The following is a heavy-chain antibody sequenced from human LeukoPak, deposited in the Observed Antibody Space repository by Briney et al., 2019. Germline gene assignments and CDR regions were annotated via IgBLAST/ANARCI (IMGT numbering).Heavy chain of an antibody. V-gene: IGHV1-46*01. J-gene: IGHJ5*02. CDR2: INPSGGST. CDR3: ARMSGYCSGGSCYGNNWFDP. Sequence: ASVKVSCKASGYTFTGYYMHWVRQAPGQGLEWMGIINPSGGSTSYAQKFQGRVTMTRDTSTSTAYMELSSLRSEDTAVYYCARMSGYCSGGSCYGNNWFDPWGQGTLVTVSS. D-gene: IGHD2-15*01. CDR1: GYTFTGYY.